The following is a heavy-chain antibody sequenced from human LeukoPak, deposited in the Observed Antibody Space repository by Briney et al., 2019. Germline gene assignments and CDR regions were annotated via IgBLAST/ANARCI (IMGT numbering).Heavy chain of an antibody. Sequence: ASVKVSCKASGYTFTSYDINWVRQATGQGLEWMGWMNPNSGNTGYAQKFQGRVTITRNTSISTAYMELSSLRSEDTAVYYCARASGEALYLLRYYDFWSGYERAFDYWGQGTLVTVSS. V-gene: IGHV1-8*03. CDR2: MNPNSGNT. J-gene: IGHJ4*02. D-gene: IGHD3-3*01. CDR3: ARASGEALYLLRYYDFWSGYERAFDY. CDR1: GYTFTSYD.